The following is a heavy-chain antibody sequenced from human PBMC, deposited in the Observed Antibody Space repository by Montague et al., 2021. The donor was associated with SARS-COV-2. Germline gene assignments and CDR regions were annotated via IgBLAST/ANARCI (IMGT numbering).Heavy chain of an antibody. CDR2: ISYDGSNK. J-gene: IGHJ3*02. CDR3: AREIIAPDAFDI. CDR1: GFTFSSYA. V-gene: IGHV3-30-3*01. D-gene: IGHD2-15*01. Sequence: SLRLSCAASGFTFSSYAMHWVRQAPGKGLEWVAVISYDGSNKYYADSVKGRFTISRDNSKNTLYLQMNSLRAEDTAAYYCAREIIAPDAFDIWGQGTMVTVSS.